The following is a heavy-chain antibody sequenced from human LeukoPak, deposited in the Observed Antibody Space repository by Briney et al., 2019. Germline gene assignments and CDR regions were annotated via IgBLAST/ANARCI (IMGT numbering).Heavy chain of an antibody. J-gene: IGHJ6*02. CDR1: GFTFSSYG. V-gene: IGHV3-30*18. CDR2: ISYDGSNK. Sequence: GRTLTLSCAASGFTFSSYGMHWVRQAPGKGLEWVAVISYDGSNKYYADSVKGRFTISRDNSKNTLYLQMNSLRAEDTAVYYCAKDPRRFGDLSVRDYYYGMDVWGQGTTVTVSS. D-gene: IGHD3-10*01. CDR3: AKDPRRFGDLSVRDYYYGMDV.